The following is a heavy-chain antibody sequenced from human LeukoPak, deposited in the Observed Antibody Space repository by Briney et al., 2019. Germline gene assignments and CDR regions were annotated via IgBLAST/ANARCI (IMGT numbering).Heavy chain of an antibody. CDR3: TRDHCRGDNCPSFDY. Sequence: ASVKVSCKPSGYTFTSFGISWVRQTPGQGLEWMGWIGAYNGDTNYAQKFQGRVTMTTDTSTSTAYMDLRSLRSDDTAVYYCTRDHCRGDNCPSFDYWGQGTLVTVSS. D-gene: IGHD2-15*01. CDR2: IGAYNGDT. CDR1: GYTFTSFG. V-gene: IGHV1-18*04. J-gene: IGHJ4*02.